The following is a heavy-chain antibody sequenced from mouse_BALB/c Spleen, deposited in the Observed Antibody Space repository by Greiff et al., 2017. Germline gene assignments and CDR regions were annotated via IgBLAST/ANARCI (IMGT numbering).Heavy chain of an antibody. Sequence: DVKLQESGPGLVKPSQSLSLTCTVTGYSITSDYAWNWIRQFPGNKLEWMGYISYSGSTSYNPSLKSRISITRDTSKNQFFLQLNSVTTEDTATYYCARNYGSSGYWYFDVWGAGTTVTVSS. CDR2: ISYSGST. CDR1: GYSITSDYA. J-gene: IGHJ1*01. CDR3: ARNYGSSGYWYFDV. V-gene: IGHV3-2*02. D-gene: IGHD1-1*01.